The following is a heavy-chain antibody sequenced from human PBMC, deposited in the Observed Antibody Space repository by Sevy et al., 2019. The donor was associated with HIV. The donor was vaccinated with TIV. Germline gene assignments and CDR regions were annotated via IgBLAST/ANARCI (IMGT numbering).Heavy chain of an antibody. V-gene: IGHV1-18*01. J-gene: IGHJ4*02. CDR3: ARDGARDGYNLYY. D-gene: IGHD5-12*01. Sequence: ASVKVSCKASGYTFSTYGISWVRQAPGQGLEWMGWISAYNGHTNYAQKVQGRVTMSIDTSTRTAYMELRSLRSDDTALYYCARDGARDGYNLYYWGQGTLVTVSS. CDR1: GYTFSTYG. CDR2: ISAYNGHT.